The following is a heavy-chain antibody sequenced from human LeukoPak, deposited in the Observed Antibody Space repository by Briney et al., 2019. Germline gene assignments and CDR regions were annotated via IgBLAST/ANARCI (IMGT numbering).Heavy chain of an antibody. V-gene: IGHV4-34*01. J-gene: IGHJ5*02. CDR1: GGSFSGYY. Sequence: SEALSLTCAVYGGSFSGYYWSWIRQPPGKGLEWIGEINHSGSTNYNPSLKSRVTISVDTSKNQFSLKLSSVTAADTAVYYCARGWREGWFDPWGQGTLATVPS. CDR3: ARGWREGWFDP. CDR2: INHSGST.